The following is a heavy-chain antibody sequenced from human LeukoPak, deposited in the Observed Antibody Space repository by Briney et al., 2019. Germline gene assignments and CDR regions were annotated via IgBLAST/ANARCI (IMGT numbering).Heavy chain of an antibody. D-gene: IGHD3-10*01. V-gene: IGHV4-34*01. CDR3: ARRYYYNLGSFPFDF. CDR2: THNSGTT. CDR1: GGPFSGYF. Sequence: SETLSLTCAVSGGPFSGYFWSWIRQSSGKGLEWIGETHNSGTTNYNPSLNSRVTISEDTSKNQFYLNLSSVTAADTAAYYCARRYYYNLGSFPFDFWGQGTLVTVSS. J-gene: IGHJ4*02.